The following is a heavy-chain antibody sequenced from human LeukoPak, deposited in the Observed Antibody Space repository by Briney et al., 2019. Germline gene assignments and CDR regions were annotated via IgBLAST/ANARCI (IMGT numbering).Heavy chain of an antibody. D-gene: IGHD2-15*01. J-gene: IGHJ3*02. CDR3: IRVGAVVYAFDI. Sequence: GGSLRLSCAASGFTVSSNYMSWVRQAPGKGLEWVSVIYSGGSTYYADSVKGRFTISRDNAKNTLYLQMSSLRAEDTAVYYCIRVGAVVYAFDIWGQGTMVTVSS. CDR2: IYSGGST. CDR1: GFTVSSNY. V-gene: IGHV3-66*01.